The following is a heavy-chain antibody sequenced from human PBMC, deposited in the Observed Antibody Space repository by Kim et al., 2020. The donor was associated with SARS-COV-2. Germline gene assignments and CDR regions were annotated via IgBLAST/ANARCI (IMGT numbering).Heavy chain of an antibody. D-gene: IGHD4-17*01. CDR2: ISGDGGST. J-gene: IGHJ6*03. V-gene: IGHV3-43*02. Sequence: GGSLRLSCAASGFTFDDYAMHWVRQAPGKGLEWVSLISGDGGSTYYADSVKGRFTISRDNSKNSLYLQMNSLRTEDTALYYCAKDGSRGDYVYYYYYMDVWGKGTTVTVSS. CDR1: GFTFDDYA. CDR3: AKDGSRGDYVYYYYYMDV.